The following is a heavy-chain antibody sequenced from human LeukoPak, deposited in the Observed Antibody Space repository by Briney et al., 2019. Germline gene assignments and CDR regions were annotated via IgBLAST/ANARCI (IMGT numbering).Heavy chain of an antibody. CDR3: ATITFGGVIASTDAFDI. D-gene: IGHD3-16*02. Sequence: GASVKVSCKASGYTFTSYGISWVRQAPGQGLEWMGWISAYNGNTNYAQKLQGRATMTTDTSTSTAYMELRSLRSDDTAVYYCATITFGGVIASTDAFDIWGQGTMVTVSS. CDR1: GYTFTSYG. V-gene: IGHV1-18*01. CDR2: ISAYNGNT. J-gene: IGHJ3*02.